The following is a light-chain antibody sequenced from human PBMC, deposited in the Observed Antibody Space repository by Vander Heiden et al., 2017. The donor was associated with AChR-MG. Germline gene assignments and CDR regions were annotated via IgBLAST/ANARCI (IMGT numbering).Light chain of an antibody. CDR2: YDS. Sequence: SYLLTQPPSGSVAPGQTARITCGGNNIGSKSVHWYQQKPGQAPVLVIYYDSDRPSWIPERFSGSNSGNTATLTISRVEAGDEADYYCQVWDSSSDHPVVFGGGTKLTVL. CDR3: QVWDSSSDHPVV. J-gene: IGLJ2*01. CDR1: NIGSKS. V-gene: IGLV3-21*04.